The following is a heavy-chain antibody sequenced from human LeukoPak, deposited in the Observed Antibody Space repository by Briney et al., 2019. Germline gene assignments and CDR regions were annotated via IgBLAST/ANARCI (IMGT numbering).Heavy chain of an antibody. CDR3: ASAGLVYSSGWYLETPFDY. CDR1: GFTISSYT. V-gene: IGHV3-21*01. Sequence: PGGSLRLSCAASGFTISSYTMNWVRQAPGKGLEWGSSISSSSSYMYYADSVKGRFTISRDNAKNSLYLQMNSLRAEDTAVYYCASAGLVYSSGWYLETPFDYWGQGTLVTVSS. D-gene: IGHD6-13*01. CDR2: ISSSSSYM. J-gene: IGHJ4*02.